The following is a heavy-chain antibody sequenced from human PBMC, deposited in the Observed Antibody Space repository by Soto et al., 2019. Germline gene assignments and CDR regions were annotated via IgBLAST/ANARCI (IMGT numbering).Heavy chain of an antibody. V-gene: IGHV2-70*12. CDR1: GFSLTTSGMR. CDR3: AHSGNVTPPFAY. Sequence: GPTLVNPIQTLTLTCTSPGFSLTTSGMRVSWIRQPPGKALEWVARIDWDDDKFYKTSLQTRLTITKDTSKSQVLLTMTNMDPVDTATYYCAHSGNVTPPFAYWVQEAQVTVS. CDR2: IDWDDDK. D-gene: IGHD2-21*02. J-gene: IGHJ4*02.